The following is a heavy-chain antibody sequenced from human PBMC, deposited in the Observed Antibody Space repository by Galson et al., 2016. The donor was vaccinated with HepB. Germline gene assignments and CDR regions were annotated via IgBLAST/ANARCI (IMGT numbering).Heavy chain of an antibody. D-gene: IGHD5-18*01. J-gene: IGHJ4*02. CDR3: ARGKRYSYGYYYFDY. CDR2: VYYSGST. Sequence: LSLTCTVSGGSISSGGYFWNWIRQHPGKGLEWIGYVYYSGSTYYNPSLKSRVTISVDTSKNQFSLKLSSVTATDTAVYYCARGKRYSYGYYYFDYWGQGTLVTVSS. V-gene: IGHV4-31*03. CDR1: GGSISSGGYF.